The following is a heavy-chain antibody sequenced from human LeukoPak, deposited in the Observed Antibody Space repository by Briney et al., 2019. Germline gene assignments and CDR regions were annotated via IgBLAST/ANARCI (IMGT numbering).Heavy chain of an antibody. CDR1: GFTFSNYW. CDR2: IKSDGRST. CDR3: ASRVG. V-gene: IGHV3-74*01. J-gene: IGHJ4*02. Sequence: GGSLRLSWVVSGFTFSNYWMHWVRQAPGEGLVWVSCIKSDGRSTSYADSVKGRFSISRDNAKNTLYLQMNSLRAEDTAVYYCASRVGWGQGNLVTVAS. D-gene: IGHD1-26*01.